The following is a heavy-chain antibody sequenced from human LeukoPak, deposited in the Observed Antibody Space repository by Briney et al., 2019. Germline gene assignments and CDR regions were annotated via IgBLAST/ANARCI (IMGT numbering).Heavy chain of an antibody. CDR2: ISAYNGNT. CDR1: GHSFTSYG. D-gene: IGHD6-19*01. V-gene: IGHV1-18*01. Sequence: ASVKVSCKASGHSFTSYGIRWVRQAPGKGLEWMGWISAYNGNTNYAQKLQGRVTMTTDTSTSTAYMELRSLRSDDTAVYYCATGSGIAVAGTGPEYFQHWGQGTLVTVSS. CDR3: ATGSGIAVAGTGPEYFQH. J-gene: IGHJ1*01.